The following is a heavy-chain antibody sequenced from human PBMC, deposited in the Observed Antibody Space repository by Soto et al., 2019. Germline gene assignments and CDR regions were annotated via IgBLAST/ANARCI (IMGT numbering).Heavy chain of an antibody. CDR2: INPKSGGT. D-gene: IGHD2-8*01. CDR1: GYSFTDDH. CDR3: ARGDSTDCSNGVCSFFYNHDMDV. J-gene: IGHJ6*02. Sequence: ASVKVSCKASGYSFTDDHIHWVRQAPGEGLEWLGRINPKSGGTSTAQKFQGWVTMTTDTSISTASMELTRLTSDDTAIYYCARGDSTDCSNGVCSFFYNHDMDVWGQGTTVTVSS. V-gene: IGHV1-2*04.